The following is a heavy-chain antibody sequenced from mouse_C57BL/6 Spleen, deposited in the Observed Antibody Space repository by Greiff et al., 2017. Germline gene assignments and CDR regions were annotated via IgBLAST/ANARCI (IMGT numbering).Heavy chain of an antibody. J-gene: IGHJ2*01. CDR2: IHPAVIDT. CDR3: ATVDY. V-gene: IGHV1-74*01. CDR1: GYTFTSYW. Sequence: QVQLQQPGAELVKPGASLKVSCKASGYTFTSYWMHWVRQRPGQGLEWFGRIHPAVIDTNYNQKLKGKATLTVDKSSSTAYMQLSSLTSEDSAVYYCATVDYWGQGTTLTVSS.